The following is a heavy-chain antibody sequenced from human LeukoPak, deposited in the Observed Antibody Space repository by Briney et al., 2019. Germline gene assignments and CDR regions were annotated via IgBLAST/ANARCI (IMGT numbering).Heavy chain of an antibody. CDR1: GFTFSSYA. J-gene: IGHJ6*03. CDR2: IRYDGSNK. CDR3: AKGSKEVLFTRDHYMDV. Sequence: GGSLRLSCAVSGFTFSSYAMHWVRQAPGKGLEWVAFIRYDGSNKYYADSVKGRFTISRDNSKNTLYLQMNSLRAEDTGVYYCAKGSKEVLFTRDHYMDVWGKGTTVTISS. D-gene: IGHD3-3*01. V-gene: IGHV3-30*02.